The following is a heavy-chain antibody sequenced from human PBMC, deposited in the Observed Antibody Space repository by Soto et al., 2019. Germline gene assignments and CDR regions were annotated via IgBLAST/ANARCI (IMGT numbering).Heavy chain of an antibody. CDR3: AKALVGEVGATDY. CDR1: GFTFSGSA. J-gene: IGHJ4*02. Sequence: GGSLRLSCAASGFTFSGSAMHWVRQASGKGLEWVSAITRTDSTYYADSVEGRFTISRDNSRNTLYLQMNSLGAEDAALYYCAKALVGEVGATDYWGQATLVTVSS. D-gene: IGHD1-26*01. V-gene: IGHV3-23*01. CDR2: ITRTDST.